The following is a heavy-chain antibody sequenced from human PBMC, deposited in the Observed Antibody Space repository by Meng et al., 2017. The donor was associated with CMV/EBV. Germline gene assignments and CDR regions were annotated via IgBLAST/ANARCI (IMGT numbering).Heavy chain of an antibody. CDR2: IIPILGIA. J-gene: IGHJ6*02. V-gene: IGHV1-69*10. Sequence: SVKVSCKASGDTFSSYAISWVRQAPGQGLEWMGGIIPILGIANYAQKFQGRVTITADKSTSTAYMELSSLRSEDTAVYYCARDRGLAARPDVWGQGTTVTVSS. CDR1: GDTFSSYA. D-gene: IGHD6-6*01. CDR3: ARDRGLAARPDV.